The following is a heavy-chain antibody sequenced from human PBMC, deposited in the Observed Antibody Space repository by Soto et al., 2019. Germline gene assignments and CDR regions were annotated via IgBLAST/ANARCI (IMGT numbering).Heavy chain of an antibody. Sequence: ASVKVSCKASGGTFSSYAISWVRQAPGQGLEWMGGIIPIFGTANYAQKFQGRVTITADESTSTAYMQLSSLRVEDTAVYYCARETPIAGTFFDLWGQGTLVTVS. CDR1: GGTFSSYA. V-gene: IGHV1-69*13. D-gene: IGHD1-20*01. CDR3: ARETPIAGTFFDL. CDR2: IIPIFGTA. J-gene: IGHJ4*02.